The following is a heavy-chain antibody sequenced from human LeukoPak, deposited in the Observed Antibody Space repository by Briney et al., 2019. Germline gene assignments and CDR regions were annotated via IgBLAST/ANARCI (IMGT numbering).Heavy chain of an antibody. V-gene: IGHV3-53*01. CDR1: GFTVSSNY. Sequence: PGGSLRLSCAASGFTVSSNYMSWVRQAPGKGLEWVSVIYSGGSTYYADSVKGRFTISRDNSKNTLYLQMNSLRAEDTAVYYCARGARTGLYYYYYMDVWGKGTTVTISS. J-gene: IGHJ6*03. CDR3: ARGARTGLYYYYYMDV. D-gene: IGHD3/OR15-3a*01. CDR2: IYSGGST.